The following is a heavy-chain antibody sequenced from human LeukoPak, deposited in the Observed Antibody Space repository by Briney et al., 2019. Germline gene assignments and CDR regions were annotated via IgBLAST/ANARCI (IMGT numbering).Heavy chain of an antibody. D-gene: IGHD3-22*01. J-gene: IGHJ4*02. Sequence: ASVKVSCKASGYTFTGYYMHWVRQAPGQGLEWMGWINPNSGGTNYAQKFQGRVTMTRDTSISTAYMELSRLRSDDTAVYYCARDLALIEQTYYYDSSGYRPFDYWGQGTLVTVSS. V-gene: IGHV1-2*02. CDR1: GYTFTGYY. CDR2: INPNSGGT. CDR3: ARDLALIEQTYYYDSSGYRPFDY.